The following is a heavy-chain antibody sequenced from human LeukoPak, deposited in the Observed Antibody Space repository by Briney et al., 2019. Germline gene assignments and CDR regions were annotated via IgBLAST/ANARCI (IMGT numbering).Heavy chain of an antibody. V-gene: IGHV1-2*02. CDR3: ARDLHCGYDIRIDY. CDR2: INPSGGST. D-gene: IGHD5-12*01. J-gene: IGHJ4*02. CDR1: GYTFTGYY. Sequence: ASVKVSCKASGYTFTGYYMHWVRQAPGQGLEWMGIINPSGGSTSYAQKFQGRVTMTRDTSVSTAYMQLSRLTSDDTAVYYCARDLHCGYDIRIDYWGQGTLVTVSS.